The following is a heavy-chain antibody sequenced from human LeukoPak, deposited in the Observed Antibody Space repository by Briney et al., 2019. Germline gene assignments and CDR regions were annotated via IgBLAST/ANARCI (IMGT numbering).Heavy chain of an antibody. CDR2: ISAYNGNT. D-gene: IGHD3-3*01. CDR1: GYTFTSYG. CDR3: ARASGYYDFWSGYLYYYYYYMDV. V-gene: IGHV1-18*01. J-gene: IGHJ6*03. Sequence: ASVKVSCKASGYTFTSYGISWVRQAPGQGLEWMGWISAYNGNTNYAQKLQGRVTMTTDTSTSTAYMELRSLRSDDTAVYYCARASGYYDFWSGYLYYYYYYMDVWGKGTTVTVSS.